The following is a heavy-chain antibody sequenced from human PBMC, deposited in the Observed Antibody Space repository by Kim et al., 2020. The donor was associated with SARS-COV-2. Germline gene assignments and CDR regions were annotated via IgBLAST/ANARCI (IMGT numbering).Heavy chain of an antibody. CDR3: ARGSDTVVVPAPFDF. D-gene: IGHD2-2*01. J-gene: IGHJ4*02. CDR2: INLNSKTL. Sequence: GGSLRLSCVASGFTFHDYGMSWVRQAPGKGLEWVSGINLNSKTLAYADSVKGRFTISRDNAKNSLYLEMNSLRADDTALYFCARGSDTVVVPAPFDFWGQGILVTVSS. CDR1: GFTFHDYG. V-gene: IGHV3-20*04.